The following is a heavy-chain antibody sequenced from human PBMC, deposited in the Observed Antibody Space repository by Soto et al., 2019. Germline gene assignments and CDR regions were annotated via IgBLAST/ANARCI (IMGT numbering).Heavy chain of an antibody. CDR1: GFTFSSYA. V-gene: IGHV3-23*01. Sequence: GGSLRLSCAASGFTFSSYAMSWVRQAPGKGLEWVSAISGSGGSTYYADSVKGRFTISRDNSKNTLYLQMNSLRAEDTAVYYWAKAPAEQQLVLYYYYMDVWGKGTTVTVSS. J-gene: IGHJ6*03. D-gene: IGHD6-13*01. CDR3: AKAPAEQQLVLYYYYMDV. CDR2: ISGSGGST.